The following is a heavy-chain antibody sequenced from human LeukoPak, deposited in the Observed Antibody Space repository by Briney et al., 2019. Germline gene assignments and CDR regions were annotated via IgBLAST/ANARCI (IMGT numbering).Heavy chain of an antibody. V-gene: IGHV4-34*01. CDR1: GGSFSGYY. Sequence: SETLSLTCAVYGGSFSGYYWSWIRQPPGKGLEWIGEINHSGSTNYNPSLKSRVTISVDTSKNQFSLKLSSVTAADTAVYYCASVASHCSGGSCYADWFDPWGQGTLVTVSS. CDR2: INHSGST. J-gene: IGHJ5*02. CDR3: ASVASHCSGGSCYADWFDP. D-gene: IGHD2-15*01.